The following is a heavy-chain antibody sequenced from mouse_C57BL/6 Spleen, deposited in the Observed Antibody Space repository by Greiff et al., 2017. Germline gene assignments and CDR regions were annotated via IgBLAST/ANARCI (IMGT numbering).Heavy chain of an antibody. V-gene: IGHV3-6*01. CDR1: GYSITSGYY. Sequence: DVKLVESGPGLVKPSQSLSLTCSVTGYSITSGYYWNWIRQFPGNKLEWMGYISYDGSNNYNPSLKNRISITRDTSKNQFFLKLNSVTTEDTATYYCARGGTTVVFDYWGQGTTLTVSS. CDR3: ARGGTTVVFDY. D-gene: IGHD1-1*01. CDR2: ISYDGSN. J-gene: IGHJ2*01.